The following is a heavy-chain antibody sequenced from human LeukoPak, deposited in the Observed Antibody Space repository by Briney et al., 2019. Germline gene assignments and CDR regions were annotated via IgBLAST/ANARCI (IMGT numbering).Heavy chain of an antibody. Sequence: SETLSLTCAVYGGSFSRYYWTWIRQPPGKGLEWIGEINHSGSTNYNPSLKSRVTISVDTSKNQFSLKLSSVTAADTAVYYCARHRYCSSTSCYGLDYWGQGTLVTVSS. J-gene: IGHJ4*02. CDR2: INHSGST. D-gene: IGHD2-2*01. V-gene: IGHV4-34*01. CDR3: ARHRYCSSTSCYGLDY. CDR1: GGSFSRYY.